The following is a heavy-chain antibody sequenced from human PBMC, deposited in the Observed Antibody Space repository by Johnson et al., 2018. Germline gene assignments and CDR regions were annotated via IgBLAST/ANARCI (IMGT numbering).Heavy chain of an antibody. CDR1: GGTFSSYA. J-gene: IGHJ6*02. Sequence: VQLLETGAEVKKPGSSVKVSCKASGGTFSSYAISWVRQAPGQGLEWMGGIIPIFGTANYAQKFQGSVPITADESTSTAYMELSSLRSEDTAVYYCARTGPAVILNYYDYYGMDVWGQGTTVTVSS. V-gene: IGHV1-69*01. CDR2: IIPIFGTA. CDR3: ARTGPAVILNYYDYYGMDV. D-gene: IGHD2-2*02.